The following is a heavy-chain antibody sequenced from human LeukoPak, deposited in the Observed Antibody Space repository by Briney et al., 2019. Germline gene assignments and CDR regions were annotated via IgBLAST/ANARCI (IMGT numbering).Heavy chain of an antibody. CDR1: GFTFSSYS. D-gene: IGHD6-13*01. CDR3: ARGAAAAGLDAFDI. Sequence: PGGSLRLSCAASGFTFSSYSMNWVRQAPGKGLEWVSSISSSSSYIYYADSVKGRFTISRDNAKNSLYLQMNSLRAEDTAVYYCARGAAAAGLDAFDIWGQGTMVTVSS. CDR2: ISSSSSYI. J-gene: IGHJ3*02. V-gene: IGHV3-21*01.